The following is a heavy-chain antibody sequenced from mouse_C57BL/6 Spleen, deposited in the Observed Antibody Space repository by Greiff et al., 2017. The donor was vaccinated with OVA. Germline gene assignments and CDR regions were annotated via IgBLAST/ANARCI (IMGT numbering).Heavy chain of an antibody. CDR2: ISDGGSYT. V-gene: IGHV5-4*01. Sequence: DVMLVESGGGLVKPGGSLKLSCAASGFTFSSYAMSWVRQTPEKRLEWVATISDGGSYTYYPDNVKGRFTISRDNAKNNLYLQMSHLKSEDTAMYYCAGDKRSTAQATSFDYWGQGTTLTVSS. CDR1: GFTFSSYA. D-gene: IGHD3-2*02. J-gene: IGHJ2*01. CDR3: AGDKRSTAQATSFDY.